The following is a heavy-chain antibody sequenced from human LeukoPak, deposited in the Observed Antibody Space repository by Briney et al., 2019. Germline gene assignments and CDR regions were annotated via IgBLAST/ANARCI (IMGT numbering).Heavy chain of an antibody. D-gene: IGHD1-1*01. CDR3: ARALAGTFDY. CDR1: GGSISSSSYY. CDR2: IYYSGST. J-gene: IGHJ4*02. V-gene: IGHV4-39*01. Sequence: SETLSLICTVSGGSISSSSYYWGWIRQPPGKGLEWIGSIYYSGSTFYNPSLKSRVTISVDTSKNQFSLQLNSVTPEDTAVYYCARALAGTFDYWGQGTLVTVSS.